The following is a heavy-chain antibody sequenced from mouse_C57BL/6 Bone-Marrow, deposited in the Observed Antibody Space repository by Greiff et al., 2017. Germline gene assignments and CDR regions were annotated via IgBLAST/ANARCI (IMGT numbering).Heavy chain of an antibody. J-gene: IGHJ1*03. CDR2: IYPRSGNT. CDR3: AGGGSGRYWYFDG. D-gene: IGHD1-1*01. V-gene: IGHV1-81*01. Sequence: QVQLQQSGAELARPGASVKLSCKASGYTFTSYGISWVKQRTGQGLEWIGEIYPRSGNTYYNEKFKGKATLTADKSSSTAYMELRSLTSEDSAVDLWAGGGSGRYWYFDGWGTGTTVTVAS. CDR1: GYTFTSYG.